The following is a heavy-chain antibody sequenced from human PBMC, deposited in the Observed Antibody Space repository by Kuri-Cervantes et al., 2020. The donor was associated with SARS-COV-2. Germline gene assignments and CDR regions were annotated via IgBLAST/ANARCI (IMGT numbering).Heavy chain of an antibody. D-gene: IGHD2-2*01. CDR2: IYTSGST. J-gene: IGHJ5*02. V-gene: IGHV4-61*02. Sequence: LRLSCTVSGGSISSGSYYWSWIRQPAGKGLEWIGRIYTSGSTNYNPSLKSRVTISVATSKNQFSLKLSSVTAADTAVYYCARGEEYQQNWFDPWGQGTLVTVSS. CDR3: ARGEEYQQNWFDP. CDR1: GGSISSGSYY.